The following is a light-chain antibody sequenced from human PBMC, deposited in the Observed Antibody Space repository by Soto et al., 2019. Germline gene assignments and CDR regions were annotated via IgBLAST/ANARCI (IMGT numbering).Light chain of an antibody. CDR3: QQRSSWPLT. Sequence: ESVLTQSPATLSLSPGERATLSCRASQSVGSYLAWYQQKPGQAPRVLIYDASNRVTGIPARFSGSGSGTDFTLTISSLEPEDCAVYYCQQRSSWPLTFGGGTKVEMK. CDR2: DAS. J-gene: IGKJ4*01. CDR1: QSVGSY. V-gene: IGKV3-11*01.